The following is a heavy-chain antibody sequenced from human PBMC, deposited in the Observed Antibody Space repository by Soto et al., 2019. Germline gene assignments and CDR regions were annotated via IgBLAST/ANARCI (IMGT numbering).Heavy chain of an antibody. V-gene: IGHV3-30-3*01. CDR3: AREAVDAFGGVIPRTHGDFDH. Sequence: QVQLVESGGGVVQPGRSLRLSCAAAGFTFSSYAMHWVRQAPGKGLEWVAVISYDGSNKYYADSVKGRFTISRDNSKNTLYLQMNSLRAEDTPVYYCAREAVDAFGGVIPRTHGDFDHCGQGTLVTVSS. CDR1: GFTFSSYA. J-gene: IGHJ4*02. D-gene: IGHD3-16*02. CDR2: ISYDGSNK.